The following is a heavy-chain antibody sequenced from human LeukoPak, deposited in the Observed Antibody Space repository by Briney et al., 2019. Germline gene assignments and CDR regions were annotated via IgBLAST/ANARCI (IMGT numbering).Heavy chain of an antibody. CDR3: TTGAGSYRMYHYYYMDV. J-gene: IGHJ6*03. Sequence: GGSLRLSCAASGFTFSNAWMSWVRQAPGKGLEWVGRIKSKTDGGTTDYAAPVKGRFTISRDDSKNTLYLQMNSLKTEDTAVYYCTTGAGSYRMYHYYYMDVWGKGTTVTVSS. D-gene: IGHD1-26*01. V-gene: IGHV3-15*01. CDR2: IKSKTDGGTT. CDR1: GFTFSNAW.